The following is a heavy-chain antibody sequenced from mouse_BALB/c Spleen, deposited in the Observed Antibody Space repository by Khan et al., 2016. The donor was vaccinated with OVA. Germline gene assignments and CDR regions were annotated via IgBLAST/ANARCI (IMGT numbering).Heavy chain of an antibody. Sequence: EVQLQESGPGLVKPSQSLSLTCTVTGYSITSGYAWNWIRQFPGNKLEWMGYISYSDFTNYNPSLKSRISITRDTSKNQFFLQLSSVTTEDTAIYYCARSNYYGYYFDYWGQGATLTVSS. V-gene: IGHV3-2*02. D-gene: IGHD1-1*01. CDR1: GYSITSGYA. CDR3: ARSNYYGYYFDY. CDR2: ISYSDFT. J-gene: IGHJ2*01.